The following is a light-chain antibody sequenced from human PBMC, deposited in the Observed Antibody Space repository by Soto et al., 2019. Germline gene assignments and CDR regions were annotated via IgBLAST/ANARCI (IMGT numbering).Light chain of an antibody. Sequence: DIQKPQAPSTLATSVKNRFTIICRASESISSWLAWYQQKLGKAPKLLIYDASSLESGVPSRFSGSGSGTEFTLTISSPQPDDFATYYCQQYNIWRFGDGTKV. J-gene: IGKJ1*01. CDR1: ESISSW. CDR3: QQYNIWR. CDR2: DAS. V-gene: IGKV1-5*02.